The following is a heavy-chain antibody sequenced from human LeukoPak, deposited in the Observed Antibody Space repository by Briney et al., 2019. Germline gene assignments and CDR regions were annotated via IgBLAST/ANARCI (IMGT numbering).Heavy chain of an antibody. CDR3: ARETGGVIAYYYYMDV. CDR1: GDSISSGDYY. Sequence: SETLSLTCTVSGDSISSGDYYWSWIRQPAGKGLEWIGRISSSGSTNYNPSLKSRVIISVDTSKNQFSLKLSSVTAADTAVYYCARETGGVIAYYYYMDVWGKGTTVTVSS. J-gene: IGHJ6*03. D-gene: IGHD3-16*02. CDR2: ISSSGST. V-gene: IGHV4-61*02.